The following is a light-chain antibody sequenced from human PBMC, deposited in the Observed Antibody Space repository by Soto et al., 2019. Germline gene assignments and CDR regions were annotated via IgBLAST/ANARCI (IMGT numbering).Light chain of an antibody. V-gene: IGLV3-21*02. J-gene: IGLJ1*01. CDR1: NIGNER. CDR2: DDA. Sequence: SYELTQPPSVSVAPGQTARVACGASNIGNERVHWYQQKPGQAPVLVVYDDADRPSGIPERFSGSNFGNTATLTISRVEAGDEADYYCQVWDSSRDHYVFGTGTKVTVL. CDR3: QVWDSSRDHYV.